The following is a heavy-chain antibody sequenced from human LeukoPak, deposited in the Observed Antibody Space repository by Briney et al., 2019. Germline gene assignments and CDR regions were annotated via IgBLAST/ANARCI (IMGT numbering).Heavy chain of an antibody. Sequence: PSETLSLTCAVYGGSFSGYYWSWIRQPPGKGLEWIGEINHSGSTNYNPSLKSRVTISVDTSKNKFSLKLSSVTAADTAVYYCARNRLRLQPGGYWGQGTLVTVSS. CDR3: ARNRLRLQPGGY. CDR2: INHSGST. CDR1: GGSFSGYY. D-gene: IGHD4-11*01. J-gene: IGHJ4*02. V-gene: IGHV4-34*01.